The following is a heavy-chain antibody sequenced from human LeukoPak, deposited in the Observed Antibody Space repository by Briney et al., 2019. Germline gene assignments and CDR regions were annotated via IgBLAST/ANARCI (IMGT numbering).Heavy chain of an antibody. J-gene: IGHJ5*02. CDR3: ARDQGQQQWLVLGS. CDR2: IYYSGST. Sequence: SETLSLTCTVSGGSISSYYWSWIRQPPGKGPEWIGYIYYSGSTNYNPSLKSRVTISVDTSKNQFSLKLSSVTAADTAVYYCARDQGQQQWLVLGSWGQGTLVTVSS. D-gene: IGHD6-19*01. V-gene: IGHV4-59*01. CDR1: GGSISSYY.